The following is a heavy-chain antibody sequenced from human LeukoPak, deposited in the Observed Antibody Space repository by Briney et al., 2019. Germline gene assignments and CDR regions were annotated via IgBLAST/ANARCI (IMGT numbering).Heavy chain of an antibody. Sequence: GSLRLSCAASGFTFTNSDFSWVRQAPGKGLEWVSSISSSSSYIYYADSVKGRFTISRDNAKNSLYLQMNSLRAEDTAVYYCARGDFCGYWGQGTLVTVSS. D-gene: IGHD3-3*01. V-gene: IGHV3-21*01. J-gene: IGHJ4*02. CDR3: ARGDFCGY. CDR2: ISSSSSYI. CDR1: GFTFTNSD.